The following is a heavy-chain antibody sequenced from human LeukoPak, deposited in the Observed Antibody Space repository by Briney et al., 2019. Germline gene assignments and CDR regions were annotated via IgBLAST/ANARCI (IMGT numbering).Heavy chain of an antibody. V-gene: IGHV3-7*01. D-gene: IGHD5-12*01. CDR3: ARGGGYDPFDY. CDR2: IKKDRSEK. Sequence: GGSLRLSCAASGFTFSSCWMSWVRQAPGRGLEWVANIKKDRSEKYYVDSVKGRFTISRNNAKKSLYLQMNSLRAEDTAVYYCARGGGYDPFDYWGQGTLVTVSS. J-gene: IGHJ4*02. CDR1: GFTFSSCW.